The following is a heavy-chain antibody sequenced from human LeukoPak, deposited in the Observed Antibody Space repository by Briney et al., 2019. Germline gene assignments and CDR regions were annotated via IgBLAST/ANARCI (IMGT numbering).Heavy chain of an antibody. CDR3: AKAVLLWFGELPDAFDI. Sequence: GGSLRLSCAASGFTFDDYATHWVRQAPGKGLEWVSGISWNSGSIGYADSVKGRFTISRDNAKNSLYLQMNSLRAEDTALYYCAKAVLLWFGELPDAFDIWGQGTMVTVSS. CDR2: ISWNSGSI. V-gene: IGHV3-9*01. CDR1: GFTFDDYA. D-gene: IGHD3-10*01. J-gene: IGHJ3*02.